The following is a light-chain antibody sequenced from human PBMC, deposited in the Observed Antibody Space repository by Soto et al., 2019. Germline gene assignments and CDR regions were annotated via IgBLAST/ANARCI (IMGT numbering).Light chain of an antibody. Sequence: QSALPQPASVSGSPGQSITISCPGTGSDVGAYNFVSWYQQHPGTVPKPLIYEVTNRPSGVSHRFSGSKSGNTASLTISGLQAEDEADYYCNSYTTTSTYVFGTGTKLTVL. CDR3: NSYTTTSTYV. CDR1: GSDVGAYNF. V-gene: IGLV2-14*01. J-gene: IGLJ1*01. CDR2: EVT.